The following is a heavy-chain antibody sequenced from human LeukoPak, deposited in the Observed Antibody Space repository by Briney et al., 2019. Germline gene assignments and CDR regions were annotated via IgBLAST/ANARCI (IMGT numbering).Heavy chain of an antibody. CDR3: ARDLTYDFWSGYYSGYYYMDV. J-gene: IGHJ6*03. V-gene: IGHV3-7*01. CDR2: IKQDGSEK. CDR1: GFTFSSYW. D-gene: IGHD3-3*01. Sequence: GGSLRLSCAASGFTFSSYWMSWVRQAPGKGLEWVANIKQDGSEKYYVDSVKDQFTISRDNAKNSLYLQMNSLRAEDAAVYYCARDLTYDFWSGYYSGYYYMDVWGKETAVTVSS.